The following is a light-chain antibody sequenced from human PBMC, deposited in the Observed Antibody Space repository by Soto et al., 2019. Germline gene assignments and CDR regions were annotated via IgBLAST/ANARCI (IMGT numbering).Light chain of an antibody. CDR3: QQSYSSPSIT. J-gene: IGKJ5*01. CDR1: QSISSY. Sequence: DIQMTQSPSSLSASVGDRVIITCRASQSISSYLSWYQQKPGKPPKLLIFAASSLQHGVPSRFSGSGSGTDFPLTISSLQPEDVATSCCQQSYSSPSITLGQWTRLEIK. CDR2: AAS. V-gene: IGKV1-39*01.